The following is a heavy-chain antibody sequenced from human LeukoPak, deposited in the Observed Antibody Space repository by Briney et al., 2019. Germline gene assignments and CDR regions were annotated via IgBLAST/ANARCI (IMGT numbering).Heavy chain of an antibody. CDR1: GGSISSYY. V-gene: IGHV4-4*07. D-gene: IGHD6-13*01. J-gene: IGHJ2*01. Sequence: SETLSLTCTVSGGSISSYYWSWLRQPAGKGLEWIGRIYPSGSTNYNPSLKSRVTLSVDTSKNQFALKLSSVTAADTAVYYCARGLGSSSWYVAQRYWYFDLWGRGTLVTVSS. CDR3: ARGLGSSSWYVAQRYWYFDL. CDR2: IYPSGST.